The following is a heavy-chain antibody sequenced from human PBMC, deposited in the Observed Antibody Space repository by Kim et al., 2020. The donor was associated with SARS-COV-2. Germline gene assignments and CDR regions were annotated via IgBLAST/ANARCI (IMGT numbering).Heavy chain of an antibody. V-gene: IGHV3-23*01. CDR3: AKEANYCSSDMCQHYDD. D-gene: IGHD2-2*01. J-gene: IGHJ4*02. Sequence: VKGRVTISRDNAKNTLYLQMNRLRADDTAVYYCAKEANYCSSDMCQHYDDWGQGSLVTVSS.